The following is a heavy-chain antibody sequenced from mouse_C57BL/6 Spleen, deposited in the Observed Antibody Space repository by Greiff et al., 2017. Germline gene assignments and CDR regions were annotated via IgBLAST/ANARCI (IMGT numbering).Heavy chain of an antibody. D-gene: IGHD1-1*01. V-gene: IGHV1-64*01. J-gene: IGHJ2*01. CDR2: IHPTSGST. CDR1: GYTFTSYW. CDR3: ARILDYYGSSYDFGC. Sequence: QVQLQQPGAELVKPGASVKLSCKASGYTFTSYWMRWVKQRTGQGLEWIGMIHPTSGSTNYNEKFTSKATLTVAKSSSTAYMQLSSLTSADAAVYYCARILDYYGSSYDFGCWGQGATVT.